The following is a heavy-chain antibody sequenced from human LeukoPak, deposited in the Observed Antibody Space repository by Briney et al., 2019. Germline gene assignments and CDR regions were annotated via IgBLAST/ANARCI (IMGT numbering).Heavy chain of an antibody. CDR2: ISAYNGNT. Sequence: ASVKVSCKASGYTFTSYGISWVRQAPGQGLEWMGWISAYNGNTNYAQKFQGRVTMTRNTSISTAYMELSSLRSEDTAVYYCARVGYDILTGRAEYFQHWGQGTLVTVSS. D-gene: IGHD3-9*01. J-gene: IGHJ1*01. V-gene: IGHV1-18*01. CDR3: ARVGYDILTGRAEYFQH. CDR1: GYTFTSYG.